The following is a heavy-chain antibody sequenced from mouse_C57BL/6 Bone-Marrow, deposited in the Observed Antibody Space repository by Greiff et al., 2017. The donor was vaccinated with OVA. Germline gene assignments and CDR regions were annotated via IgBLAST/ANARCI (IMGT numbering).Heavy chain of an antibody. CDR2: INPSSGYP. Sequence: QVQLQQPGAELARPGASVKMSCKASGYTFTSYTMHWVKQRPGQGLEWIGYINPSSGYPKYNQKFKDKATLTVDKSSSTAYMQLSSLTSEDSAVYDCAGYLYWYFDVWGTGTTVTVSS. CDR1: GYTFTSYT. J-gene: IGHJ1*03. V-gene: IGHV1-4*01. D-gene: IGHD2-3*01. CDR3: AGYLYWYFDV.